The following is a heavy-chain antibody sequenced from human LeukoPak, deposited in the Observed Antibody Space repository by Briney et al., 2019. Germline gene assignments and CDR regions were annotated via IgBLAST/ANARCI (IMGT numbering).Heavy chain of an antibody. J-gene: IGHJ4*02. CDR3: ARDGGYGDYGGIDY. D-gene: IGHD4-17*01. V-gene: IGHV3-74*01. CDR2: IDADGTSA. Sequence: GGSLRLSCAASGITFSYYWMHWVRQAPGKGLVWVSRIDADGTSATYADSVKGRFTISRDNAKNTLYLQMNSLRAEDTAVYYCARDGGYGDYGGIDYWGQGTLVTVSS. CDR1: GITFSYYW.